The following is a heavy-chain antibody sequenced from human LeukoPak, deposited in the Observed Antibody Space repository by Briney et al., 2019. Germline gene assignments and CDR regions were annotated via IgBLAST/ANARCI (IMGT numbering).Heavy chain of an antibody. CDR3: ARSGPDEGAFCGGDCYSDAFDI. CDR1: GYTFTSYG. V-gene: IGHV1-2*02. Sequence: ASVKVSCKASGYTFTSYGISWVRQAPGQGLEWMGWINPNSGGTNYAQKFQGRVTMTRDTSISTAYMELSTLRYDDTAVHYCARSGPDEGAFCGGDCYSDAFDIWGQGTMVTVSS. CDR2: INPNSGGT. D-gene: IGHD2-21*02. J-gene: IGHJ3*02.